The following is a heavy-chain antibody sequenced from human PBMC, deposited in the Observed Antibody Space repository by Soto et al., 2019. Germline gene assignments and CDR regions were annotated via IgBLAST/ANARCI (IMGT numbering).Heavy chain of an antibody. D-gene: IGHD6-19*01. CDR3: AGSSFSAVAWNFDF. CDR1: GGSISSSSYY. Sequence: QLQLQESGPGLVKPSETLSLTCTVSGGSISSSSYYWGWIRQPPGRGLEWIGSIYYSGRTYYHPSPKSRVTISVDTSRSQFSLKLSSVTAADTAVYYCAGSSFSAVAWNFDFWGRGTLVTVSS. J-gene: IGHJ2*01. V-gene: IGHV4-39*01. CDR2: IYYSGRT.